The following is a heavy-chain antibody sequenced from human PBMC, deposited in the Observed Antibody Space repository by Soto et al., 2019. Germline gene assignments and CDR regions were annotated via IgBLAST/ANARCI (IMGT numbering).Heavy chain of an antibody. D-gene: IGHD6-13*01. CDR3: ARGIAPYYFDY. V-gene: IGHV1-69*02. CDR2: IIPSNGIA. Sequence: SVKVSCKASGGAFSSYTISWVRQAPGQGLEWMGRIIPSNGIANYAQKFQGRVTITRDTSASTAYMELSSLRSEDTAVYYCARGIAPYYFDYWGQGTLVTSPQ. J-gene: IGHJ4*02. CDR1: GGAFSSYT.